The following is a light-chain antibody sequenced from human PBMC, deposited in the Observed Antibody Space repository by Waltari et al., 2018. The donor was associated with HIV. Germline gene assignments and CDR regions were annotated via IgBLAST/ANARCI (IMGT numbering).Light chain of an antibody. Sequence: QSVLTQPPSVSGAPGQRVTISCTGSSSKNGAGLDVHWYQQLPGTAPKLLIYGNNNRPSGVPDRFSGSKSGTSASLAVTGLQAEDEADYYCQSYDSSLSGYVFGTGTKVTVL. CDR2: GNN. CDR3: QSYDSSLSGYV. V-gene: IGLV1-40*01. CDR1: SSKNGAGLD. J-gene: IGLJ1*01.